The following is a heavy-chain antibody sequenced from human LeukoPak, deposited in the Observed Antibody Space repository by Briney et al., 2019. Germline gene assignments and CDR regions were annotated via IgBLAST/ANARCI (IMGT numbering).Heavy chain of an antibody. CDR3: AQPKVPSARRFDY. V-gene: IGHV3-23*01. D-gene: IGHD2-2*01. J-gene: IGHJ4*02. CDR2: ISGSGHST. Sequence: PGGTLRLSSAGTGFNFGSYVMSWVRPAPGKGLEWGLVISGSGHSTYYAESVKGRFTVSRDNSKNTLYLQINSLRAEDTDVYYCAQPKVPSARRFDYWGQGTLVTVSS. CDR1: GFNFGSYV.